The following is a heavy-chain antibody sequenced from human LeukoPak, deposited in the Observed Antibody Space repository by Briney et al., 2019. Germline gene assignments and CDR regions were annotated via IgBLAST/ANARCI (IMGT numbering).Heavy chain of an antibody. CDR2: ISSSSSYI. D-gene: IGHD1-26*01. CDR1: GFTFSSYS. J-gene: IGHJ4*02. Sequence: PGGSLRLSCAASGFTFSSYSMNWVRQAPGKGLEWVSSISSSSSYIYYADSVKGRFTISRDNAKNSLYLQMNSLRAEDTAVYYCARVNPTRPYFDYWGQGTLVTVSS. V-gene: IGHV3-21*01. CDR3: ARVNPTRPYFDY.